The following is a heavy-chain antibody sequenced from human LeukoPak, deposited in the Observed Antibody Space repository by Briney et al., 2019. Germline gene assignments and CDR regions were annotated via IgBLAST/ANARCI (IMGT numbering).Heavy chain of an antibody. CDR2: VFYTGST. Sequence: SETLSLTCTVSGVSLNSYYWNWIRQSPGKGLEWIGYVFYTGSTNYNPSLKSRVTISADTSKNLFSLKLKSVTAADTAIYYCAKGGHSSGWFNWFDPWGQGALVIVSS. CDR1: GVSLNSYY. V-gene: IGHV4-59*01. D-gene: IGHD6-19*01. J-gene: IGHJ5*02. CDR3: AKGGHSSGWFNWFDP.